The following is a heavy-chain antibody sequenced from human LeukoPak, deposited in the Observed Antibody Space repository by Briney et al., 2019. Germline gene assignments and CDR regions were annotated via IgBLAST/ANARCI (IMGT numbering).Heavy chain of an antibody. J-gene: IGHJ4*02. D-gene: IGHD5-18*01. CDR2: VYFTGST. CDR1: GGSISSYY. CDR3: ASADTAMAPFGY. Sequence: PSETLSLTCTVSGGSISSYYWSWIRQPPGKELEWVGYVYFTGSTNYSPSLKSRVTISVDTSKNQFSLKLRSVTAADAAVYYCASADTAMAPFGYWGPGTLVTVSS. V-gene: IGHV4-59*01.